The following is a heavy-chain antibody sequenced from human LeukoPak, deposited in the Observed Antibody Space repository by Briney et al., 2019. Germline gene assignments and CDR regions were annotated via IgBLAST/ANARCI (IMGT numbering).Heavy chain of an antibody. Sequence: GGSLRLSCVASGFTFNNYGMHWVRQAPGKGLEWAAFIRHDGSSKFYTDSVKGRFTISRDNSKNTLYLQMSSLRPEDTAVYYCAKRGLPDYWGQGTLVTVSS. CDR2: IRHDGSSK. CDR3: AKRGLPDY. V-gene: IGHV3-30*02. D-gene: IGHD3-10*01. CDR1: GFTFNNYG. J-gene: IGHJ4*02.